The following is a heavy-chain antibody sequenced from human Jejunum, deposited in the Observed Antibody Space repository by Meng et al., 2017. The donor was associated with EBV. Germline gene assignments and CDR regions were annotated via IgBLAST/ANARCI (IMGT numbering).Heavy chain of an antibody. J-gene: IGHJ4*02. V-gene: IGHV4-34*02. CDR3: ARVAFSYTTRSLDS. CDR2: INHSGST. CDR1: RGSFSGYY. D-gene: IGHD3-16*02. Sequence: QVQLQQWGAGLLKPSATLSLTFAVYRGSFSGYYWSWIRQHPGKGLEWIGEINHSGSTNYNPSLRSRVTISVETSKNQFSLRLNSVTAADTAVYYCARVAFSYTTRSLDSWGQGTLVTVSS.